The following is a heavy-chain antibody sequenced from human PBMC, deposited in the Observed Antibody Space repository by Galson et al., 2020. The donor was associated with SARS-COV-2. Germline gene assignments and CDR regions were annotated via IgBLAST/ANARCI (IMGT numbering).Heavy chain of an antibody. CDR3: ARSSAGSSYYFFDY. J-gene: IGHJ4*02. V-gene: IGHV1-18*01. CDR2: ISGYNGNT. Sequence: ASVKVSCKASGYTFIRNGISWVRQAPGQGLEWMGWISGYNGNTNYAQKFQGRVTMTSDTSTSTAYMELRSLRSDDTAVYYCARSSAGSSYYFFDYWGQGTLVTVSS. D-gene: IGHD6-13*01. CDR1: GYTFIRNG.